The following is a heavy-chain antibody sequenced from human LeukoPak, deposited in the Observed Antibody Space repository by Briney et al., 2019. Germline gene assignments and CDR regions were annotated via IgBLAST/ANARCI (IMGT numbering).Heavy chain of an antibody. CDR1: GFTFRGHG. CDR3: VRDRGSGWYYMDL. CDR2: ISPGSTTI. V-gene: IGHV3-48*04. J-gene: IGHJ4*02. Sequence: GGSLRLSCAASGFTFRGHGMNWVRQAPGKGLEWVSYISPGSTTIYYAESVQGRFTVSRDDAKNSLYLQVNSLRADDTAIYFCVRDRGSGWYYMDLWGQGTLVTVSS. D-gene: IGHD6-19*01.